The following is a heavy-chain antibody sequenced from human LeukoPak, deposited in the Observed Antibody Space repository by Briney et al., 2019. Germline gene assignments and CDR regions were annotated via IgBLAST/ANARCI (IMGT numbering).Heavy chain of an antibody. J-gene: IGHJ4*02. Sequence: GGSLRLSCAASGXTFSSYWMSWVRQAPGKGLEWVANIKQDGSEKYYVDSVKGRFTISRDNAKNSLYLQMNSLRAEDTAVYYCARAYFDYWGQGTLVTVSS. CDR2: IKQDGSEK. CDR3: ARAYFDY. V-gene: IGHV3-7*05. CDR1: GXTFSSYW.